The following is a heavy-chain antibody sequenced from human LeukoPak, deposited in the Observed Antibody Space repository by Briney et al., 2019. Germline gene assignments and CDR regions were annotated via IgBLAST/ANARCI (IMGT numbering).Heavy chain of an antibody. CDR3: AKDLSGGYHSYYFDF. CDR1: GFTFSSYW. J-gene: IGHJ4*02. CDR2: IKQDGSEK. V-gene: IGHV3-7*01. D-gene: IGHD5-18*01. Sequence: GGSLRLSCAASGFTFSSYWMSWVRQAPGKGLEWVANIKQDGSEKYYVDSVKGRFTISRDNSKNTLYLQMNSLINEDTAVYFCAKDLSGGYHSYYFDFWGQGTPVTVSS.